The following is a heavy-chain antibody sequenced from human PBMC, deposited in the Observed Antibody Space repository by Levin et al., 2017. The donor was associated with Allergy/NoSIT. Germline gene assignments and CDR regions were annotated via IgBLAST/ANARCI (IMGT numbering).Heavy chain of an antibody. V-gene: IGHV1-69*06. CDR3: ARDRGSSNIFDY. Sequence: PEASVKVSCKASGDIFSRSAISWVRQAPGQGLEWMGGIIPIFGATTYAQKFQGRVTITADKFTTTAYMELNSLRSEDTAVYFCARDRGSSNIFDYWGQGTLVTVSS. CDR2: IIPIFGAT. J-gene: IGHJ4*02. CDR1: GDIFSRSA. D-gene: IGHD6-6*01.